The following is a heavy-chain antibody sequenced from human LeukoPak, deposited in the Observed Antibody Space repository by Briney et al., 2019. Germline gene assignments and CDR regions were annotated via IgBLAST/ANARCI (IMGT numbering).Heavy chain of an antibody. J-gene: IGHJ5*02. CDR3: ASDNSSRGDDWFDP. D-gene: IGHD6-13*01. V-gene: IGHV1-69*06. CDR1: GGTFSSYA. Sequence: SVKVSCKASGGTFSSYAISWVRQAPGQGLEWRGGIIPIFGTANYAQKFQGRVTITADKSTSTAYMELSSLRSEDTAVYYCASDNSSRGDDWFDPWGQGTLVTVSS. CDR2: IIPIFGTA.